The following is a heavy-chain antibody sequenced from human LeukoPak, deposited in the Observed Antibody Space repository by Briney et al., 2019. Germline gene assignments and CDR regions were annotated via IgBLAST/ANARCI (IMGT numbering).Heavy chain of an antibody. Sequence: GGSLKLSCAASGFTFSGSAMHWVRQASGKGLEWVGRIRSKANSYATAYAASVKGRFTISRDDSKNTAYLQMNSLKTEDTAVYYCTPLLDYYDSSGYYSPDWDYWGQGTLVTVSS. J-gene: IGHJ4*02. D-gene: IGHD3-22*01. V-gene: IGHV3-73*01. CDR3: TPLLDYYDSSGYYSPDWDY. CDR2: IRSKANSYAT. CDR1: GFTFSGSA.